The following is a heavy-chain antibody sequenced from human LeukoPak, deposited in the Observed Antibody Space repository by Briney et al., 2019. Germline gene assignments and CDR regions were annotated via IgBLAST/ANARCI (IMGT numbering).Heavy chain of an antibody. V-gene: IGHV1-2*06. CDR1: GYTFTGYY. CDR3: ARVGSTGYFDY. Sequence: ASVKVSCKASGYTFTGYYMHWVRQAPGQGLEWMGRINPNSGGTSYAQKFQGRVTMTRDTSTSTVYMELSSLRSEDTAVYYCARVGSTGYFDYWGQGTLVTVSS. J-gene: IGHJ4*02. CDR2: INPNSGGT.